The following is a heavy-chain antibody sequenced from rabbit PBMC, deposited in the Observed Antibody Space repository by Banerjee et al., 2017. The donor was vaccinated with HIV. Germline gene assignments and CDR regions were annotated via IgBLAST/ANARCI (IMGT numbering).Heavy chain of an antibody. V-gene: IGHV1S40*01. CDR3: ARDSNPNGAGYVFGL. D-gene: IGHD6-1*01. CDR2: IYVGSGGTT. CDR1: GFSFSTNQY. J-gene: IGHJ6*01. Sequence: QSLEESGGDLVKPGASLTLSCKASGFSFSTNQYMCWVRQAPGKGLEWIACIYVGSGGTTYYASWAKGRFTISKTSSTTVTLQMTSLTAADTATYFCARDSNPNGAGYVFGLWGPGTLVTVS.